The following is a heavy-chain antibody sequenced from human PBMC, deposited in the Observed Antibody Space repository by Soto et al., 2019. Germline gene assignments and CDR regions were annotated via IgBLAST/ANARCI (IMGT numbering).Heavy chain of an antibody. CDR3: ARDYCNTTSCHLRPYYYFMDV. J-gene: IGHJ6*03. D-gene: IGHD2-2*01. CDR2: VITVLGIT. V-gene: IGHV1-69*04. Sequence: SVKVSCKASGGTFSSYTISWVRQAPGQGLEWMGRVITVLGITNYAQKFQGRVTITADKSTSTAYMELSSLRSEDTAVYYCARDYCNTTSCHLRPYYYFMDVWGKGTTVTVSS. CDR1: GGTFSSYT.